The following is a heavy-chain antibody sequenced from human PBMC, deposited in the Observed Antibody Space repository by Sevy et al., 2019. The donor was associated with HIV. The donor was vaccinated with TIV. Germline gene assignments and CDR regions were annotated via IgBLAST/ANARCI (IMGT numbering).Heavy chain of an antibody. Sequence: ASVKVSCTVSGYTLTKLSMHWVRQVPGKGPEWLGTFDPEDGDPEDGETVYAQKFQDRVIMTDDISTDTAYMELSSLTSEDTAVYYCATTKDYYDSSGYPFDDWGQGTLVTVSS. CDR3: ATTKDYYDSSGYPFDD. CDR1: GYTLTKLS. D-gene: IGHD3-22*01. J-gene: IGHJ4*02. CDR2: FDPEDGDPEDGET. V-gene: IGHV1-24*01.